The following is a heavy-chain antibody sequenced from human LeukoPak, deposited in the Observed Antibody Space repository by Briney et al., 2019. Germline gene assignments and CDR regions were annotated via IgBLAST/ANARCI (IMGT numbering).Heavy chain of an antibody. CDR1: DGSISINY. V-gene: IGHV4-59*01. J-gene: IGHJ4*02. CDR2: IYFRGST. CDR3: ERGLGWFLD. D-gene: IGHD6-19*01. Sequence: SETLSLTCTVSDGSISINYWTWIRQPPGKGLEWIGNIYFRGSTNYNPSLKSRVTISGDTSKNQVSLQLTSVTAADTAVYYCERGLGWFLDWGQGTLVTASS.